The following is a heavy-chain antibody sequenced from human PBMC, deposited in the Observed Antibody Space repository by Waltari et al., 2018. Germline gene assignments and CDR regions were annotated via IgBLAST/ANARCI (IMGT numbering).Heavy chain of an antibody. D-gene: IGHD6-6*01. Sequence: QVQLQQWGAGLLKPSETLSLPCAVYGGSFSGYYWSWIRQPHGKGLEWIGETNQSGSTNHNPSLKSRVTISVDTSKNQFSLKLSSVTAADTAVYYCARGGPMAARLFDYWGQGTLVTVSS. J-gene: IGHJ4*02. CDR3: ARGGPMAARLFDY. CDR1: GGSFSGYY. V-gene: IGHV4-34*01. CDR2: TNQSGST.